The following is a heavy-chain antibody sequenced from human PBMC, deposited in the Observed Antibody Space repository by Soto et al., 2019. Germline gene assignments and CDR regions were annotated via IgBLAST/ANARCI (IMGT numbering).Heavy chain of an antibody. CDR1: GFTFSSYS. V-gene: IGHV3-21*01. CDR3: ARGYHYYDSSGYDKWDAFDI. CDR2: ISSSSSYI. D-gene: IGHD3-22*01. Sequence: EVQLVESGGGLVKPGGSLRLSCAASGFTFSSYSMNWVRQAPGKGLEWVSSISSSSSYIFYADSVKGRFTISRDNAKNSLYLQMNSLRGDDTAVYYCARGYHYYDSSGYDKWDAFDIWGQGTMVTVSS. J-gene: IGHJ3*02.